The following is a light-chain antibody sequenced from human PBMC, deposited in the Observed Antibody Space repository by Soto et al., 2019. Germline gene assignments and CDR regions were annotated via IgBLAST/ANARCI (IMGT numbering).Light chain of an antibody. V-gene: IGLV1-44*01. J-gene: IGLJ3*02. Sequence: QSVLTQPPSASGTPGQRVTISCSGGTSNIGINSVGWYHQLPGTAPKLLIYNNDQRPSGVPDRFSGSKSATSASLAISGLQSEDEGHYYCVTWDDSLDSRLFGGGTKVTVL. CDR3: VTWDDSLDSRL. CDR2: NND. CDR1: TSNIGINS.